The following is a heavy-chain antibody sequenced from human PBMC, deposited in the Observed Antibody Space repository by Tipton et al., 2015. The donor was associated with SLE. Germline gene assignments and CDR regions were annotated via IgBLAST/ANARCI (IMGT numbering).Heavy chain of an antibody. D-gene: IGHD3-22*01. Sequence: SLRLSCAASGFTVSSNYMSWVRQAPGKGPEWVSVIYSGGSTYYADSVKGRFTISRDNSKNTLYLQMNSLRAEDTAVYYCARDRDSSGYYGFDYWGQGTLVTVSS. V-gene: IGHV3-66*01. CDR1: GFTVSSNY. CDR3: ARDRDSSGYYGFDY. J-gene: IGHJ4*02. CDR2: IYSGGST.